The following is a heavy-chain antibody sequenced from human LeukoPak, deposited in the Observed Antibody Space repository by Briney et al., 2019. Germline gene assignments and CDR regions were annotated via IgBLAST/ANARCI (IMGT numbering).Heavy chain of an antibody. V-gene: IGHV3-23*01. Sequence: GGALVLSCAASGFPFSSYAMSWVRQAPGKGLEWVSAISVSGNTYHADSVKGRFTISRDSSKNTLYLQMNRLRAEDAAVYYCAKAPVTTCSGAYCYPFDYWGQGTLVTVSS. CDR2: ISVSGNT. CDR3: AKAPVTTCSGAYCYPFDY. CDR1: GFPFSSYA. D-gene: IGHD2-21*01. J-gene: IGHJ4*02.